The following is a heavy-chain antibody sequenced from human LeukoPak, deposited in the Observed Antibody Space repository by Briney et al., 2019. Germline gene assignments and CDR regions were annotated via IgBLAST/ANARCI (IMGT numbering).Heavy chain of an antibody. CDR3: ARVNVEYSYGPPYYYYYMDV. Sequence: SVTVSCKASGGTFSSYAISWVRQAPGQGLEWMGGIIPILGTANYDQKFQGRVTITTDESTSTAYMELSSLRSEDTAVYYCARVNVEYSYGPPYYYYYMDVWGKGTTVTVSS. D-gene: IGHD5-18*01. CDR1: GGTFSSYA. V-gene: IGHV1-69*05. CDR2: IIPILGTA. J-gene: IGHJ6*03.